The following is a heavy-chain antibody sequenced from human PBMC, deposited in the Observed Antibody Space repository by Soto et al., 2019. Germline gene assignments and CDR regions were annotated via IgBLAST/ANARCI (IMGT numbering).Heavy chain of an antibody. CDR3: ARDWFADYDILTGSQSFDY. CDR2: IYYSGST. D-gene: IGHD3-9*01. J-gene: IGHJ4*02. Sequence: SETLSLTCTVSGGSISSSSYYWGWIRQPPGKGLEWIGSIYYSGSTYYNPSLKSRVTISVDTSKNQFSLKLSSVTAADTAVYYCARDWFADYDILTGSQSFDYWGQGTLVTVSS. V-gene: IGHV4-39*07. CDR1: GGSISSSSYY.